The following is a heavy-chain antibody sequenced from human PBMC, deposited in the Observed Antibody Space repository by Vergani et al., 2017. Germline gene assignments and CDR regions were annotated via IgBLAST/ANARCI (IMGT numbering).Heavy chain of an antibody. D-gene: IGHD2-2*01. V-gene: IGHV4-61*02. CDR1: GGSINTGAYY. CDR3: AKGVYCSSTSCYEGRGYCYGMGV. CDR2: VYTSGMT. J-gene: IGHJ6*02. Sequence: QVQLQESGPRLVRPSQTLSLTCTVSGGSINTGAYYWSWIRQPAGKGLEWIGRVYTSGMTNYNPSLKSRVTILVDRSKSQLSLKLTSVTAGDTAVYFCAKGVYCSSTSCYEGRGYCYGMGVWGQGP.